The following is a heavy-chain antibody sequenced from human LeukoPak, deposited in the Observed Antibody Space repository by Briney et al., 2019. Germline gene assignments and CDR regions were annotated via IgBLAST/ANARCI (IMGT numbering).Heavy chain of an antibody. V-gene: IGHV3-33*01. CDR2: IWYDGSNK. D-gene: IGHD3-22*01. CDR1: GFTLSSYG. Sequence: GGSLRLSCAASGFTLSSYGMHWVRQAPGKGLEWVAVIWYDGSNKYYADSVKGRFTISRDNSKNTLYLQMNSLRAEDTAVYYCARDDSSGYYHFDYWGQGTLVTVSS. J-gene: IGHJ4*02. CDR3: ARDDSSGYYHFDY.